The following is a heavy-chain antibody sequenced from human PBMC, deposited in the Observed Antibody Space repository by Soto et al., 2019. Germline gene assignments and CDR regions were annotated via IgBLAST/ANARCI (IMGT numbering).Heavy chain of an antibody. CDR2: IYYSGST. CDR1: GGSISSSSYC. D-gene: IGHD5-12*01. J-gene: IGHJ3*02. V-gene: IGHV4-39*01. CDR3: ARFVGRGYDAFDI. Sequence: SETLSLTCTVSGGSISSSSYCWGWIRQPPGKGLEWIGSIYYSGSTYYNPSLKSRVTISVDTSKNQFSLKLSSVTAADTAVYYCARFVGRGYDAFDIWGQGTMVTVSS.